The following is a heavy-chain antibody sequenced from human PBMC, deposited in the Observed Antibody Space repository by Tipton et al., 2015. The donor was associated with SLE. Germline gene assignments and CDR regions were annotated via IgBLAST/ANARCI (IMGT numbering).Heavy chain of an antibody. CDR1: GYSISSGYY. CDR2: VYATGST. J-gene: IGHJ2*01. D-gene: IGHD1-1*01. CDR3: ARVQRLPRSFDL. V-gene: IGHV4-61*02. Sequence: TLSLTCAVSGYSISSGYYWRWIRQPAGKGLEWIGRVYATGSTYYNPSLKRRVTMSLDTSKNQVSLKLSSVTAADTALYYCARVQRLPRSFDLWGRGTLVTVSS.